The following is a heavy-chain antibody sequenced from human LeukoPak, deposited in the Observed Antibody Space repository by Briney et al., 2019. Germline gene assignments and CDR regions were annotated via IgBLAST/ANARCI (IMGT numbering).Heavy chain of an antibody. D-gene: IGHD5-18*01. CDR3: ARAGGYSYRVDY. V-gene: IGHV4-59*01. CDR2: IYYSGST. Sequence: SETLSLTCTVSGGSISGYYWSWIRQPPGKGLEWIGYIYYSGSTNYNPSLKSRVTISIYTSKNQFSLELNSVTAADTAVYFCARAGGYSYRVDYWGQGTLVTVSS. CDR1: GGSISGYY. J-gene: IGHJ4*02.